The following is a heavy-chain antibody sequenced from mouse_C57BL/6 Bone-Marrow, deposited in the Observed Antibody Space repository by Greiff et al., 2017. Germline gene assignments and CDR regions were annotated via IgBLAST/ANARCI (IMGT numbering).Heavy chain of an antibody. CDR2: ISSGGDYI. CDR1: GFTFSSYA. CDR3: TVYYDYDDYFDY. V-gene: IGHV5-9-1*02. J-gene: IGHJ2*01. D-gene: IGHD2-4*01. Sequence: EVKLMESGEGLVKPGGSLKLSCAASGFTFSSYAMSWVRQTPEKRLEWVAYISSGGDYIYYADTVKGRFTISRDNARNTLYLQMSSLKSEDTAMYYCTVYYDYDDYFDYWGQGTTLTVSS.